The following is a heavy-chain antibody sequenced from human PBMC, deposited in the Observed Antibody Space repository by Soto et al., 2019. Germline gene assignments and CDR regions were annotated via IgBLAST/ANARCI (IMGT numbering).Heavy chain of an antibody. D-gene: IGHD3-22*01. CDR1: GGSISSGDYY. CDR2: IYYSGST. J-gene: IGHJ4*02. Sequence: SETLSLTCTVSGGSISSGDYYWSWIRQPPGKGLEWIGYIYYSGSTYYNPSLKSRVTISVDTSKNQFSLKLSSVTAADTAVYYCASSYYYDSSGYSSLDYWGQGTLVTVSS. CDR3: ASSYYYDSSGYSSLDY. V-gene: IGHV4-30-4*01.